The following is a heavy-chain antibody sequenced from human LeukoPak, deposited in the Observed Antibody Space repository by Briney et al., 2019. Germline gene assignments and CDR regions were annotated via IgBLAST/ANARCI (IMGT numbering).Heavy chain of an antibody. D-gene: IGHD3-3*01. CDR1: GFTFSSYW. CDR2: ISSSSSTI. CDR3: ARVADYYDFWSGYITFDY. Sequence: PGGSLRLSCAASGFTFSSYWMSWVRQAPGKGLEWVSYISSSSSTIYYADSVKGRFTISRDNAKNSLYLQMNSLRAEDTAVYYCARVADYYDFWSGYITFDYRGQGTLVTVSS. V-gene: IGHV3-48*01. J-gene: IGHJ4*02.